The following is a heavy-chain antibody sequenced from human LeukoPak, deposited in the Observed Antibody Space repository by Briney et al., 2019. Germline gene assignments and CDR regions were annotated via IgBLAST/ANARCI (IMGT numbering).Heavy chain of an antibody. CDR3: TVTGLITMIVVVPNY. V-gene: IGHV3-15*01. CDR2: IKSKTDGGTT. D-gene: IGHD3-22*01. CDR1: GFTFSNAW. Sequence: GGSLRLSCAASGFTFSNAWMSWVRQAPGKGLEWVGRIKSKTDGGTTDYAAPVKGRFTISRDDSKNTLYLQMNSLKTEDTAVYYCTVTGLITMIVVVPNYWGQGTLVTVSS. J-gene: IGHJ4*02.